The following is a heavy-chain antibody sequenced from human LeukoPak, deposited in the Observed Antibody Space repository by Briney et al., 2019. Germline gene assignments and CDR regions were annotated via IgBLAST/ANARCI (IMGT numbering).Heavy chain of an antibody. CDR3: ARDPRKRIQLWLSLNYFDY. D-gene: IGHD5-18*01. V-gene: IGHV3-9*01. Sequence: PGGSLRLSCVVPGFRFDDYAMYWVRQAAGKGLEWVSGISWNSGIIGYADSVKGRFTISRDNAKNSLYLQVNSLRAEDTAVYYCARDPRKRIQLWLSLNYFDYWGQGTLVTVSS. CDR2: ISWNSGII. J-gene: IGHJ4*02. CDR1: GFRFDDYA.